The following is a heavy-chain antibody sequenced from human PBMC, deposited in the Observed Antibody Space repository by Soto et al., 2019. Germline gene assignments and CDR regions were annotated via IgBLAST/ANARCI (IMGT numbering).Heavy chain of an antibody. D-gene: IGHD3-16*02. CDR1: GGTFSSYA. CDR2: IIPIFGTA. Sequence: WASVKVSCKASGGTFSSYAISWVRQAPGQGLEWMGGIIPIFGTANYAQKFQGRVTITADESTSTAYMELSSLRSEDTAVYYCARVSMITFGGVIPNLYYGMDVWGQGTTVTVSS. CDR3: ARVSMITFGGVIPNLYYGMDV. V-gene: IGHV1-69*13. J-gene: IGHJ6*02.